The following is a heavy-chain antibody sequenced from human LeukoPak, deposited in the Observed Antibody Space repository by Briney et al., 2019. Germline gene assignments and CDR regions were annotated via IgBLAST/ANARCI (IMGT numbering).Heavy chain of an antibody. J-gene: IGHJ4*02. CDR3: SRENGAFSPFGY. V-gene: IGHV4-39*02. CDR1: GGSISSSSYY. CDR2: IYYSGST. Sequence: SETLSLTCTVSGGSISSSSYYWGWIRQPPGKGLEWIGSIYYSGSTYYNPSLKSRVTISVDTSKNQFSLKLSSVTAADTAVYYCSRENGAFSPFGYWGQGILVTV. D-gene: IGHD2-8*01.